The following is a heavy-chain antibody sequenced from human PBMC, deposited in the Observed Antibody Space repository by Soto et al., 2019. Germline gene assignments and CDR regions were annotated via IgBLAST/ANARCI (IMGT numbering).Heavy chain of an antibody. V-gene: IGHV3-33*01. CDR1: GFTFSSYG. D-gene: IGHD2-15*01. CDR3: ASSRLGYCSGGSCRGVFDI. Sequence: PGRSLRLSCAAPGFTFSSYGMHWVRQAPGKGLEWVAVIWYDGSNKYYADSVKGRFTISRDNSKNTLYLQMNSLRAEDTAVYYCASSRLGYCSGGSCRGVFDIWGQGTM. J-gene: IGHJ3*02. CDR2: IWYDGSNK.